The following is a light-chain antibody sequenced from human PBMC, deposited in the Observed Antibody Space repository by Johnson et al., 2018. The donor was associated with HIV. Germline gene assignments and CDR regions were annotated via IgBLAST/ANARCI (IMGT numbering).Light chain of an antibody. CDR1: SSNIGSHY. Sequence: QSMLTQPPSVSAAPGQKVTISCSGSSSNIGSHYVSWYRQLPGTAPKLLIYENNERPSGIPDRFSGSKSGTSATLGITGLQTGDEADYYCGTWDTSLSPGGVFGTGTKVTVL. J-gene: IGLJ1*01. CDR2: ENN. CDR3: GTWDTSLSPGGV. V-gene: IGLV1-51*02.